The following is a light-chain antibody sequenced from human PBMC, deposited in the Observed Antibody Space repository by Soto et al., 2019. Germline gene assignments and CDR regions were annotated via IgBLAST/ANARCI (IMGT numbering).Light chain of an antibody. J-gene: IGKJ2*01. CDR2: DAS. CDR3: QQYNSYSQS. CDR1: QSLNKY. Sequence: DIQMTQSPSTLSASVGDRVTITCRASQSLNKYLAWYQQKAGEAPNLLIYDASSLKSGVPSRFSGSGSGTEFTLTIDSLQPDDFATYYCQQYNSYSQSFGQGTKLEIK. V-gene: IGKV1-5*01.